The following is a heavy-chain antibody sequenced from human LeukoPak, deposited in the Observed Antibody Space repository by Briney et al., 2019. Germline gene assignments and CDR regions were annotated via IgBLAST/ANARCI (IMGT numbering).Heavy chain of an antibody. D-gene: IGHD5-18*01. CDR1: GFTFSSYG. V-gene: IGHV3-30*02. J-gene: IGHJ4*02. CDR3: ARDLGDVDTAMADY. CDR2: IRYDGSNK. Sequence: GGSLRLSCAASGFTFSSYGMHWVRQAPGKGLEWVAFIRYDGSNKYYADSVKGRFTISRDNSKNTLYLQMNSLRAEDTAVYYCARDLGDVDTAMADYWGQGTLVTVSS.